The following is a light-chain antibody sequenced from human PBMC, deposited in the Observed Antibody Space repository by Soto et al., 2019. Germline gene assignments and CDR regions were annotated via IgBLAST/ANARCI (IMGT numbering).Light chain of an antibody. V-gene: IGKV1-5*03. CDR3: QQCYSYART. CDR2: KAS. CDR1: QNISTW. J-gene: IGKJ1*01. Sequence: DIQMTQSPSTLSASVGDRVTITCRASQNISTWLAWYQQKPGNAPNFLIYKASSLESGVPSRFSGSGSGTEFTLTISSLQPDDVATYFCQQCYSYARTFGQGTKVEIK.